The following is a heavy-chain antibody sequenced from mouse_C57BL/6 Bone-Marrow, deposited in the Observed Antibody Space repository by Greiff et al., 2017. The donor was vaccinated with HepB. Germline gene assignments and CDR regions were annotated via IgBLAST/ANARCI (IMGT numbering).Heavy chain of an antibody. CDR3: ARPRLAY. Sequence: DVKLQESGGGLVKPGGSLKLSCAASGFTFSSYKMSWVRQTPEKRLEWVATISGGGGNTYYPGSVKGRCTISRDNAKNTLYLQMSSLRSEDTALYYCARPRLAYWGQGTLVTVSA. V-gene: IGHV5-9*01. CDR1: GFTFSSYK. J-gene: IGHJ3*01. CDR2: ISGGGGNT.